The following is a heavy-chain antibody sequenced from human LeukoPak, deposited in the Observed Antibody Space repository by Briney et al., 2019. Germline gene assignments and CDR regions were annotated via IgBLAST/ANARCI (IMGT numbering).Heavy chain of an antibody. J-gene: IGHJ4*02. D-gene: IGHD3-10*01. CDR2: IYPDDSDT. CDR3: ARLRGGELSKYYFDY. V-gene: IGHV5-51*01. CDR1: GYTFTSYW. Sequence: GKSLKISCKGSGYTFTSYWIGWVRQMPGKGLEWMAIIYPDDSDTRYSPSFQGQVTISADKSISTAALQWSSLKASDTAMYYCARLRGGELSKYYFDYWGQGTLVTVSS.